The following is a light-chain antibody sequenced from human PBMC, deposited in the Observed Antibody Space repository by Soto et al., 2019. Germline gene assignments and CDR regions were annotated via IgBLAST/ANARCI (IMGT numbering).Light chain of an antibody. Sequence: DIQMTQSPSTLSASVGDRVTITCRASQRITSWLAWYQQKPGKAPQLLMYDASSLHSGVPSRFSGTGSGTECTLTISSLQPDDFATYDCQQYNDYPWTFGQGTKVEIK. V-gene: IGKV1-5*01. CDR2: DAS. CDR1: QRITSW. J-gene: IGKJ1*01. CDR3: QQYNDYPWT.